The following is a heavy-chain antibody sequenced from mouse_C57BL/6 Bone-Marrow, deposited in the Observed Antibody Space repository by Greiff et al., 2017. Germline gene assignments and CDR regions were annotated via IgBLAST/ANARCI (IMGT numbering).Heavy chain of an antibody. V-gene: IGHV5-9*01. Sequence: EVMLVESGGGLVKPGGSLKLSCAASGFTFSRYTMSWVRQTPEKRLEWVATISGGGGNTHYPDSVKGRFTIARDNAKNTLYLRLSSLRSEDTALDYCARHGGYWFAYWGQGTLVTVSA. CDR3: ARHGGYWFAY. J-gene: IGHJ3*01. CDR1: GFTFSRYT. CDR2: ISGGGGNT. D-gene: IGHD2-2*01.